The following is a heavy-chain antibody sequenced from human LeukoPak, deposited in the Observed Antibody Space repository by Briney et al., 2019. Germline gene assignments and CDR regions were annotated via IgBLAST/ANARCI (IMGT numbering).Heavy chain of an antibody. Sequence: ASVKVSCKASGYVFTRYGISWVRQAPGQGLEWMGWISAYNGNTNYAQKLQGRVTMTTDTSTSTAYMELRSLRSDDTAVYYCARGPGEWLLYDPSDYWGQGTLVTVSS. V-gene: IGHV1-18*01. J-gene: IGHJ4*02. D-gene: IGHD3-3*01. CDR2: ISAYNGNT. CDR1: GYVFTRYG. CDR3: ARGPGEWLLYDPSDY.